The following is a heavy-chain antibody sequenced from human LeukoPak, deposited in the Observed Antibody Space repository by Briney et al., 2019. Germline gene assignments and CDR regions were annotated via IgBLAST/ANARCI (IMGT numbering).Heavy chain of an antibody. J-gene: IGHJ6*03. CDR1: GYTLTELS. CDR3: GGAPAAIGYYYYYMDV. CDR2: FDPEDGET. D-gene: IGHD2-2*02. V-gene: IGHV1-24*01. Sequence: ASVKVSCKVSGYTLTELSMHWVRQAPGKGLEWMGGFDPEDGETIYAQKFQGRVTMTEDTSTDTAYMELSSLRSEDTAVYYCGGAPAAIGYYYYYMDVWGKGTTVTVSS.